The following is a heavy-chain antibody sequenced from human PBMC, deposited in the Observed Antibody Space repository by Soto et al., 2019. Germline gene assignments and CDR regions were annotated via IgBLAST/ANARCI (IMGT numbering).Heavy chain of an antibody. D-gene: IGHD6-6*01. CDR3: ARGVSSSPPFFDY. V-gene: IGHV4-39*07. CDR1: HGSISISIYY. J-gene: IGHJ4*02. CDR2: IYYSVRK. Sequence: PSETLSLTCSVSHGSISISIYYWGWIRQPPGKGLEWIGRIYYSVRKYYSPSLKSRVTISVDTSKNQFSLKLSSVTAADTAVYYCARGVSSSPPFFDYWGQGTLVTVSS.